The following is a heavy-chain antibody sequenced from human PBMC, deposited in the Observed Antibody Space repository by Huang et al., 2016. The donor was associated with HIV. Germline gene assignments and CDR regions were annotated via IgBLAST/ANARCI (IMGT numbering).Heavy chain of an antibody. V-gene: IGHV3-30*18. CDR3: AKESRWFSDFDH. J-gene: IGHJ4*02. CDR2: ISYDGRSQ. Sequence: QVHLVESGGGVVQPGGSLRLSCAASGFKLSGFGMHWVRQAPGKGLGWVAVISYDGRSQFYTDSVKGRFTISRDNSDNTLSLQMKGLRPDDTAVYYCAKESRWFSDFDHRGQGVLVSVSS. D-gene: IGHD2-15*01. CDR1: GFKLSGFG.